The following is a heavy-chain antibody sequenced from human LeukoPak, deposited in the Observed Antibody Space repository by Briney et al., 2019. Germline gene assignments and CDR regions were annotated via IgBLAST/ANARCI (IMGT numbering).Heavy chain of an antibody. V-gene: IGHV3-23*01. CDR2: ISGSGGST. J-gene: IGHJ6*03. CDR1: GFTFSSYA. D-gene: IGHD3-3*01. CDR3: AKGGGTIFGVVINYYYYMDV. Sequence: GGSLRLSCAASGFTFSSYAMSWVRQAPGKGLEWVSAISGSGGSTYYADSVKGRFTISRDNSKNTLYLQMNSLRAEDTAVYYCAKGGGTIFGVVINYYYYMDVWGKGTTVTVSS.